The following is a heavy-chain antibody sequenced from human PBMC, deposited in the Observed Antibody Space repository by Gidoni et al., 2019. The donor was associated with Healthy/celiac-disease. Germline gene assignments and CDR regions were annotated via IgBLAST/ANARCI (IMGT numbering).Heavy chain of an antibody. D-gene: IGHD3-16*02. CDR2: ISSSSSYI. V-gene: IGHV3-21*01. CDR3: ARDLHPNNYDYVWGSYRYTGFDY. CDR1: GFTFSSYS. Sequence: EVQLVESGGGLVKPGGSLRLACAASGFTFSSYSMNWVRQAPGQGLEWVSSISSSSSYIYYADSVKGRFTISRDNAKNSLYLQMNSLRAEDTAVYYCARDLHPNNYDYVWGSYRYTGFDYWGQGTLVTVSS. J-gene: IGHJ4*02.